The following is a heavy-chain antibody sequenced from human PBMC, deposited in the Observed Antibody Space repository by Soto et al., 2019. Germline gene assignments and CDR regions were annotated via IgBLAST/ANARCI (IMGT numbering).Heavy chain of an antibody. Sequence: QVQLQQWGAGLLKPSETLSLTCAVYGGSFSGYYWSWIRQPPGKGLAWIGEINHSGSTNYTPSLQSRVTISVDTSKNQFSLKLSSVTAADTAVYYCARGLQLAPSFFDYWGQGTLVTVSS. V-gene: IGHV4-34*01. CDR3: ARGLQLAPSFFDY. CDR1: GGSFSGYY. D-gene: IGHD6-6*01. CDR2: INHSGST. J-gene: IGHJ4*02.